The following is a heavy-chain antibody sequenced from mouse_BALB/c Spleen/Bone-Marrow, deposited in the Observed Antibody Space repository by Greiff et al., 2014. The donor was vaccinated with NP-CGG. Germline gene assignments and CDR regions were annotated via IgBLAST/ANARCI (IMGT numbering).Heavy chain of an antibody. CDR1: GYTFTSYW. CDR2: IYPSDSYT. D-gene: IGHD4-1*01. CDR3: TTGTRFAY. Sequence: QVHVKQSGAELVRPRASVKLSCKASGYTFTSYWINWVKQRPGQGLEWIGNIYPSDSYTNYNQKFKDKATLTVDKSSSTAYMQLSSPTSEDSAVYYCTTGTRFAYWGQGTLVTVSA. J-gene: IGHJ3*01. V-gene: IGHV1-69*02.